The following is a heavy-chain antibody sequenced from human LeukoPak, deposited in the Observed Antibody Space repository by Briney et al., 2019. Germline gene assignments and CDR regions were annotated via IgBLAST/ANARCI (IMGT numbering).Heavy chain of an antibody. CDR3: ATGRASSWYHAFDI. D-gene: IGHD6-13*01. CDR1: GGTFSSYA. V-gene: IGHV1-69*06. CDR2: IIPIFGTA. J-gene: IGHJ3*02. Sequence: GASVKVSCKASGGTFSSYAISWVRQAPGQGLEWMGGIIPIFGTANYAQKFQGRVTMTEDTSTDTAYMELSSLRSEDTAVYYCATGRASSWYHAFDIWGQGTMVTVSS.